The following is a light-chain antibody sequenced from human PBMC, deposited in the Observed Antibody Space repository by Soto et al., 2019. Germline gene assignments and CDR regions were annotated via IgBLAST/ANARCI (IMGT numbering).Light chain of an antibody. CDR1: QSISSTY. J-gene: IGKJ1*01. V-gene: IGKV3-20*01. CDR3: QQYIRPPWT. CDR2: GAS. Sequence: EIVLTQSPGTLSLSPGERATISCRASQSISSTYLAWYQQKPGQAPRLLIYGASSRATGIPDRVSGSGSGTDFTLTISRLEPEDFAVYYCQQYIRPPWTFGQGTKVDIK.